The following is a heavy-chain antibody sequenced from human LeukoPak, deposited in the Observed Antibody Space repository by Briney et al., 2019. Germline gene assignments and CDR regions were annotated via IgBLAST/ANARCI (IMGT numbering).Heavy chain of an antibody. CDR1: GGSISSDTY. CDR2: IHYSGNT. D-gene: IGHD3-22*01. CDR3: ARASYSYDINGWVPFDY. J-gene: IGHJ4*02. V-gene: IGHV4-39*07. Sequence: SETLSLTCTVSGGSISSDTYWGWIRQPPGKGLEWIGSIHYSGNTYYNPSLKSRVTISVGTSKNQFSLKLSSVTAADTAVYYCARASYSYDINGWVPFDYWGQGTLVTVSS.